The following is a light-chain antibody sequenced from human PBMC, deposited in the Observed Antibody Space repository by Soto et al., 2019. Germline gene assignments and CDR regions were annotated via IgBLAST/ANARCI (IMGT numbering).Light chain of an antibody. CDR3: CPFGSSGTI. CDR2: EVT. V-gene: IGLV2-23*02. CDR1: SSDIGSYDL. J-gene: IGLJ2*01. Sequence: QSALTQPASVSGSPGQSITISCNGTSSDIGSYDLLSWYQQHPGKAPKLMIYEVTKRPAGVSDRYSGSKSANTASLTISGLQAEEEADYYCCPFGSSGTIFGGGTKLTVL.